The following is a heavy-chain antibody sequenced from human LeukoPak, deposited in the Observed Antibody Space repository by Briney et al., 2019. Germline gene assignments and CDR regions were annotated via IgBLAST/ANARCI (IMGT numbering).Heavy chain of an antibody. CDR2: INGDGSSP. CDR1: GFTLSNYW. CDR3: ARQASYGMDV. V-gene: IGHV3-74*01. J-gene: IGHJ6*02. Sequence: GGSLRLSCAASGFTLSNYWMHWVRQAPGKGLVWVSRINGDGSSPYYADTVKGRFTISRDNAKSTLYLQMNSLRAEDTAVYYCARQASYGMDVRGQGTTVTVSS.